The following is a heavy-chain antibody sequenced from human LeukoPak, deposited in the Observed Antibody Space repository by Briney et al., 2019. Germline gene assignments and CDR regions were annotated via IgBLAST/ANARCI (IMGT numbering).Heavy chain of an antibody. V-gene: IGHV3-33*01. D-gene: IGHD2/OR15-2a*01. CDR1: GFTFSSYG. Sequence: QSGGSLRLSCAASGFTFSSYGMHWVRQAPGKGLEWVAVIWYDGSNKYYADSVKGRFTISRDNSKNTLYLQMNSLRAEDTAVYYCARGGRIRGPLSDFDYWGQGTLVTVSS. CDR2: IWYDGSNK. J-gene: IGHJ4*02. CDR3: ARGGRIRGPLSDFDY.